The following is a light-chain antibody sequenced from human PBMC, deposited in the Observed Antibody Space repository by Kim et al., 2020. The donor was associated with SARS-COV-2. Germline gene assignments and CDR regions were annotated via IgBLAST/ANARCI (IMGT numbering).Light chain of an antibody. Sequence: PGQSVTIACTGASNNIGFYNYVSWYQHHPGRAPKLIIYDVTKRPSGVPDRFSGSKSGNTASLTVSGLQSEDEADYYCCSYAGDYVIFGGGTELTVL. J-gene: IGLJ2*01. V-gene: IGLV2-11*01. CDR3: CSYAGDYVI. CDR1: SNNIGFYNY. CDR2: DVT.